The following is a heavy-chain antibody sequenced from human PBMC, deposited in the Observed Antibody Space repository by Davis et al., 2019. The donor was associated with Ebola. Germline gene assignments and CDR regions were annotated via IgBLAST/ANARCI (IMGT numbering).Heavy chain of an antibody. D-gene: IGHD3-16*01. CDR3: VRFGRGAY. Sequence: PSETLSLTCTVSGGSISSHYWSWIRQPPGKGLEWIGSIYYSGSTNYNPSLKSRVTISVDTSKNQFSLKLSSVTAADTAVYYCVRFGRGAYWGQGTLATVSS. V-gene: IGHV4-59*11. CDR2: IYYSGST. J-gene: IGHJ4*02. CDR1: GGSISSHY.